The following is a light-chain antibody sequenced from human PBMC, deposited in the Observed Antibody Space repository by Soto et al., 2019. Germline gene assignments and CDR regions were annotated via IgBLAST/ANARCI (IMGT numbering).Light chain of an antibody. CDR3: SSYAHGSTYV. J-gene: IGLJ1*01. Sequence: QSVLTQPASVSGSPGQSIAISCTGTRSDVGAYNYVSWYQQHPGKAPKLMIYEVDNRPSGVSIRFSGSKSGNTASLTISGLLAEDEADYYCSSYAHGSTYVVGTGTKLTVL. CDR2: EVD. CDR1: RSDVGAYNY. V-gene: IGLV2-14*01.